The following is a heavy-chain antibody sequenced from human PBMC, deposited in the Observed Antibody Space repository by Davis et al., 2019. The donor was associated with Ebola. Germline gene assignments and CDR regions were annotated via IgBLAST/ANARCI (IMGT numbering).Heavy chain of an antibody. CDR1: GFTFSSYW. Sequence: GESLKISCAASGFTFSSYWMSWVRQAPGKGLEWVGRIKSRVDGATTHYNARVKGRFTISRDDSKNTLYLQMYRLKTEDTGMYYCARGSGTYDWGQGTLVTVSS. CDR2: IKSRVDGATT. D-gene: IGHD1-26*01. CDR3: ARGSGTYD. V-gene: IGHV3-15*06. J-gene: IGHJ4*02.